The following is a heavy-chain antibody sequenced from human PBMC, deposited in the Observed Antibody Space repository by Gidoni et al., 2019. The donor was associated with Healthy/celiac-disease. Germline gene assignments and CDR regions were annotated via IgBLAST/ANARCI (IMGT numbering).Heavy chain of an antibody. Sequence: LEWVAVISYDGSNKYYADSVKGRFTISRDNSKNTLYLQMNSLRADDTAVYYCARSSIAADLDYWGQGTLVTVSS. CDR2: ISYDGSNK. V-gene: IGHV3-30-3*01. D-gene: IGHD6-13*01. J-gene: IGHJ4*02. CDR3: ARSSIAADLDY.